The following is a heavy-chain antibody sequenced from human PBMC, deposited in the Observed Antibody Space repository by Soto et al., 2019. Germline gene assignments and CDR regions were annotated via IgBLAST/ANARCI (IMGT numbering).Heavy chain of an antibody. D-gene: IGHD3-10*01. J-gene: IGHJ3*02. Sequence: QVQLVESGGGAVQPGRSLRLSCVASGFTFRNFNMHWVRQAPGKGLEWVALISYDGNNKYYADYVRFTISRDNSKNTLSLQINSLRPEDTAIYYFAKDGQWSGELSAGNIWGQGTMVTVSS. V-gene: IGHV3-30*18. CDR2: ISYDGNNK. CDR1: GFTFRNFN. CDR3: AKDGQWSGELSAGNI.